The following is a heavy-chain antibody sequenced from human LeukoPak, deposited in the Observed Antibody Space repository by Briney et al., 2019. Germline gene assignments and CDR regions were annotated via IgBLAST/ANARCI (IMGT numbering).Heavy chain of an antibody. J-gene: IGHJ4*02. Sequence: SGPTLVKPTQTLTLTCTFSGFSLSTSGVGVGWIRQPPGKALEWLALIYWDDDKRYSPSLKSRLTITKDTSKNQVVLTTTNMDPVDTATYYCAHTPTYYDYVWGSYRQYYFDYWGQGTLVTVSS. CDR3: AHTPTYYDYVWGSYRQYYFDY. D-gene: IGHD3-16*02. CDR1: GFSLSTSGVG. V-gene: IGHV2-5*02. CDR2: IYWDDDK.